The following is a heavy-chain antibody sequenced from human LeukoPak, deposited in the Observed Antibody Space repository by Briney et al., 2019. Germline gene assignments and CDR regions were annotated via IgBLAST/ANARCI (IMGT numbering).Heavy chain of an antibody. J-gene: IGHJ4*02. D-gene: IGHD3-10*01. V-gene: IGHV4-61*02. Sequence: PSQTLSLTCTVSGGSISSGSYYWSWIRQPAGKGLEWIGRIYTSGSTNYNPPLKSRVTISVDTSKNQFSLKLSSVTAADTAAYYCARDDFGSYWGQGILVTVSS. CDR3: ARDDFGSY. CDR2: IYTSGST. CDR1: GGSISSGSYY.